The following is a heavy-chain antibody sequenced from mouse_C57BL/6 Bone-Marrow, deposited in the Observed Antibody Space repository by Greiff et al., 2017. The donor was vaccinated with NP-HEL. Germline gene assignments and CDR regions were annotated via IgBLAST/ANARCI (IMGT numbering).Heavy chain of an antibody. V-gene: IGHV5-16*01. Sequence: EVHLVESEGGLVQPGSSMKLSCTASGFTFSDYYMAWVRQVPEKGLEWVANINYDGSSTYYLDSLKSRFIISRDNAKNILYLQMSSLKSEDTATYYCAREGWSYDYDQYYYAMDYWGQGTSVTVSS. D-gene: IGHD2-4*01. CDR3: AREGWSYDYDQYYYAMDY. CDR2: INYDGSST. J-gene: IGHJ4*01. CDR1: GFTFSDYY.